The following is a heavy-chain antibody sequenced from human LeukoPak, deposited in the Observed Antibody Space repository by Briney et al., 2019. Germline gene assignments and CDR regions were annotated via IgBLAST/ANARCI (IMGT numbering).Heavy chain of an antibody. CDR2: IYYSGST. V-gene: IGHV4-59*01. D-gene: IGHD2-2*01. J-gene: IGHJ6*03. CDR1: GGSISSYY. Sequence: SETLSLTCTVSGGSISSYYWSWIRQPPGKGLEWIGYIYYSGSTNYNPSLKSRVTISVDTSKNQFSLKLSSVTAADTAVYYCSSTHYYYYYMDVWGKETTVTVSS. CDR3: SSTHYYYYYMDV.